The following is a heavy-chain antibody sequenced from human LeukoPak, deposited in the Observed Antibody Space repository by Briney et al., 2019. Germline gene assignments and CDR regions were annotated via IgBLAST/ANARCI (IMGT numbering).Heavy chain of an antibody. D-gene: IGHD3-10*01. V-gene: IGHV4-39*07. CDR3: ARVTALRYGSGPGDLGY. CDR1: GGSISSSSYY. J-gene: IGHJ4*02. CDR2: IYYSGST. Sequence: PSETLSLTCTVSGGSISSSSYYWGWIRQPPGKGLEWIGSIYYSGSTYYNPSLKSRVTISVDTSKNQFSLKLSSVTAADTAVYYCARVTALRYGSGPGDLGYWGQGTLVTVSS.